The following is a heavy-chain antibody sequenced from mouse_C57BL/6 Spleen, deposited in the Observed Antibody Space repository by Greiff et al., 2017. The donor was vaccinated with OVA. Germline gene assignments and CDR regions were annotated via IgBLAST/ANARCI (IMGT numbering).Heavy chain of an antibody. V-gene: IGHV6-3*01. CDR3: TVYDGYYLFAY. J-gene: IGHJ3*01. Sequence: EVKLEESGGGLVQPGGSMKLSCVASGFTFSNYWMNWVRQSPEKGLEWVAQIRLKSDNYATHYAESVKGRFTISRDDSKSSVYLQMNNLRAEDTGIYYCTVYDGYYLFAYWGQGTLVTVSA. CDR2: IRLKSDNYAT. D-gene: IGHD2-3*01. CDR1: GFTFSNYW.